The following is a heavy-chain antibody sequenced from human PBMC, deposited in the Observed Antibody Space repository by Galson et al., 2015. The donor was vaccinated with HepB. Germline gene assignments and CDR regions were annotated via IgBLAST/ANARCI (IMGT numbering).Heavy chain of an antibody. V-gene: IGHV1-8*01. CDR3: ARGARHTYYDFWSGYYTDGYGMDV. Sequence: SVKVSCKASGYTFTSYDINWVRQATGQGLEWMGWMNPNSGNTGYAQKFQGRVTMTRNTSISTAYMELSSLRSEDTAVYYCARGARHTYYDFWSGYYTDGYGMDVWGQGTTVTVSS. D-gene: IGHD3-3*01. CDR1: GYTFTSYD. J-gene: IGHJ6*02. CDR2: MNPNSGNT.